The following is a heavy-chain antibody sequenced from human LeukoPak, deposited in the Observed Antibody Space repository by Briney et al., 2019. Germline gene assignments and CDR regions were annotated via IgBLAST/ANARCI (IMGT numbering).Heavy chain of an antibody. J-gene: IGHJ4*02. CDR3: ARGSSGYYPPNFDY. CDR1: GGSFSGYY. Sequence: ASETLSLTCAVYGGSFSGYYWSWIRQPPGKGLEWIGKINHSGSTNYNPSLKSRVIISVDTSKNQFSLKLSSVTAADTAVYYCARGSSGYYPPNFDYWGQGTLVTVPS. V-gene: IGHV4-34*01. CDR2: INHSGST. D-gene: IGHD3-22*01.